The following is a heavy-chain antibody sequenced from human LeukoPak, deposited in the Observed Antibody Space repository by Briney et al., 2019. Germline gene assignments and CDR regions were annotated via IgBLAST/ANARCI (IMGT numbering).Heavy chain of an antibody. D-gene: IGHD6-6*01. CDR2: INHSGST. V-gene: IGHV4-34*01. CDR3: ARERRSQAAQIVLRYYYYMDV. CDR1: AGSFSGYY. Sequence: SETLSLTCAVYAGSFSGYYWSWTRQPPGKGLEWIGEINHSGSTNYNPSLKSRVTISIYTSRNQFSLKLSSVTAADTAVYYCARERRSQAAQIVLRYYYYMDVWGRGTTVTVSS. J-gene: IGHJ6*03.